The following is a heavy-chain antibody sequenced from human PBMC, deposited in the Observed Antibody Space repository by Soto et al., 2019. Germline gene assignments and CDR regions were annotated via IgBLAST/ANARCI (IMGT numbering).Heavy chain of an antibody. CDR2: LIPIFGTA. J-gene: IGHJ5*02. Sequence: QVQLVQSGAEVKKPGSSVKVSCKASGGTFSSYAISWVRQAPGQGLEWMGGLIPIFGTANYAQKFQGRVTITADESTSRAVMVRSSLSSEEPAGDSWAGVVGSERSYNWLDPWGQGTLVTVAS. CDR3: AGVVGSERSYNWLDP. D-gene: IGHD1-1*01. V-gene: IGHV1-69*01. CDR1: GGTFSSYA.